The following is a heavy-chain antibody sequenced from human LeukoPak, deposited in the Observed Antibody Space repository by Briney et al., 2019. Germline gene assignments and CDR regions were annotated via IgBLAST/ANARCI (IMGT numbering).Heavy chain of an antibody. CDR2: ISSSSSTI. Sequence: GGSLRLSCAASGFTFSSYSMNWVRQAPGKGLEWVSYISSSSSTIYYADSVKARFTISRDNAKNSLYLQMNSLRDEDTAVYYCARDGQLITFGGVIVIPGDVWGQGTTVTVSS. CDR3: ARDGQLITFGGVIVIPGDV. D-gene: IGHD3-16*02. J-gene: IGHJ6*02. V-gene: IGHV3-48*02. CDR1: GFTFSSYS.